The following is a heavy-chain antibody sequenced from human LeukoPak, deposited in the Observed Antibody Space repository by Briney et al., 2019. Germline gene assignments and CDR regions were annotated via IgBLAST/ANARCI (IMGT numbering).Heavy chain of an antibody. D-gene: IGHD2-2*01. CDR2: INPNSGGT. J-gene: IGHJ5*02. V-gene: IGHV1-2*06. CDR3: ARLPNPGYCSSTSCYGNWFDP. CDR1: GYTFTGYY. Sequence: GASVKVSCKASGYTFTGYYMHWVRQAPGQGLEWMGRINPNSGGTNYAQKFQGRVTMTTDTSTSTAYMELRSLRSDDTAVYYCARLPNPGYCSSTSCYGNWFDPWGQGTLVTVSS.